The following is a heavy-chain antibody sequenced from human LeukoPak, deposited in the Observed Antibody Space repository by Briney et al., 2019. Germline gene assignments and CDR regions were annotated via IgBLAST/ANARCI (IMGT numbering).Heavy chain of an antibody. CDR1: VYTFTGYY. Sequence: ASVKVSCKASVYTFTGYYLHWVRQAPGQGLEWVGWINPNSGGTNYAQKFQGRVTMTRDTSITTVYMELSRLRSDDTAVYYCSREDYWGQGTLVTVSS. CDR3: SREDY. CDR2: INPNSGGT. V-gene: IGHV1-2*02. J-gene: IGHJ4*02.